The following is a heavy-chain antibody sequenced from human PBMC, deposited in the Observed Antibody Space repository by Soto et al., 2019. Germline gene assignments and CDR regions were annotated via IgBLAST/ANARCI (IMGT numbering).Heavy chain of an antibody. Sequence: SVKVSCKASGGTFGSYAISWVRQAPGQGLEWMGGVIPIFGTANYAQKFQGRVTITADESTSTAYMELSSLRSEDTAVYYCASCIAARFDFDYWGQGTLVTVSS. J-gene: IGHJ4*02. V-gene: IGHV1-69*13. CDR3: ASCIAARFDFDY. CDR2: VIPIFGTA. D-gene: IGHD6-6*01. CDR1: GGTFGSYA.